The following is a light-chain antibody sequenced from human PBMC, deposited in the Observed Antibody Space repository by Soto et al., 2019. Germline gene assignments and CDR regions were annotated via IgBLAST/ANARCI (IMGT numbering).Light chain of an antibody. Sequence: QSLLTQPPSASGTPWQRVTISCSGSSSNIGSNTENWYQQLPGTAPKLLIFGNNQRPSGVPDRFSGSKSGTSASLAISGLQSEDEADYYCAAWDDSLNGYVFGTGTKVTVL. CDR1: SSNIGSNT. CDR3: AAWDDSLNGYV. CDR2: GNN. V-gene: IGLV1-44*01. J-gene: IGLJ1*01.